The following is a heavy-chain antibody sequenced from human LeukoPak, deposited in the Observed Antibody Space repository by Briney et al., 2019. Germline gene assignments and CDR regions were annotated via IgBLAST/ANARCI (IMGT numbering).Heavy chain of an antibody. CDR2: INHSGST. J-gene: IGHJ4*02. V-gene: IGHV4-38-2*02. CDR3: ARRRIAAAYLGP. CDR1: GYSISSGYY. D-gene: IGHD6-13*01. Sequence: WETLSLTCTVSGYSISSGYYWGWIRQPPGKGLEWIGEINHSGSTNYNPSLKSRVTISVDTSKNQFSLKLSSVTAADTAVYYCARRRIAAAYLGPWGQGTLVTVSS.